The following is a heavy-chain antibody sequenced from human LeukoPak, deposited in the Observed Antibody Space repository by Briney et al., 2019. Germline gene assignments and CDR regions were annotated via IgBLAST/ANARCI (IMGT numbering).Heavy chain of an antibody. CDR2: INPSGGST. V-gene: IGHV1-46*01. CDR3: ARDHIAAAGTMGQYYYYMDV. CDR1: GYTFTSYY. Sequence: ASVKVSCKASGYTFTSYYMHWVRQAPGQGLEWMGIINPSGGSTSYAQKFQGRVTMTRDMSTSTVYMELSSLRSEDTAVYYCARDHIAAAGTMGQYYYYMDVWGKGTTVTVSS. D-gene: IGHD6-13*01. J-gene: IGHJ6*03.